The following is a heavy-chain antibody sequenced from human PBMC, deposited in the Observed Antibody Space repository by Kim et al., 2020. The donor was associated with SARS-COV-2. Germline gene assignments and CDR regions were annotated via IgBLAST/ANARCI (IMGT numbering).Heavy chain of an antibody. CDR3: ATAPALHCSSTSCGYYYGMDV. CDR2: FDPEDGET. D-gene: IGHD2-2*01. Sequence: ASVKVSCKVXGYTLTELSMHWVRQAPGKGLEWMGGFDPEDGETIYAQKFQGRVTMTEDTSTDTAYMELSSLRSEDTAVYYCATAPALHCSSTSCGYYYGMDVWGQGTTVTVSS. V-gene: IGHV1-24*01. J-gene: IGHJ6*02. CDR1: GYTLTELS.